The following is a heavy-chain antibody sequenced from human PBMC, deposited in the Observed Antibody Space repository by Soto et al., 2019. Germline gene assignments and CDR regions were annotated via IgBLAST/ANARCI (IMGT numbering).Heavy chain of an antibody. J-gene: IGHJ4*02. Sequence: PSETLSLTCTVSGGSISSYYWSWIRQPPGKGLEWIGYIYYSGSTYYNPSLKSRVTISVDRSKNQFSLKLNSMTAADTAVYYCARHNYGSGSTYFDYWGQGTLVTVSS. CDR2: IYYSGST. D-gene: IGHD3-10*01. V-gene: IGHV4-59*08. CDR1: GGSISSYY. CDR3: ARHNYGSGSTYFDY.